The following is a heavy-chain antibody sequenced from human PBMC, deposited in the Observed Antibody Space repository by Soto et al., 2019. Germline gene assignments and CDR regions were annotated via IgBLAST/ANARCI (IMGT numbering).Heavy chain of an antibody. J-gene: IGHJ4*02. D-gene: IGHD3-10*01. CDR1: GFTFSSYD. Sequence: EVQLVESGGGLVQPGGSLRLSCAASGFTFSSYDMHWVRQATGKGLEWVSAIGTAGGTYYPGSVKGRFTISRENAKNSLYLQMNSLRAGDTAVYYCARGITMVRGVIIDYFDYWGQGNLVTVSS. V-gene: IGHV3-13*04. CDR3: ARGITMVRGVIIDYFDY. CDR2: IGTAGGT.